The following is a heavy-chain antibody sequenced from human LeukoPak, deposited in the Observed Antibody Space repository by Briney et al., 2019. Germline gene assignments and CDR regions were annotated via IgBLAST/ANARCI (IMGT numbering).Heavy chain of an antibody. CDR1: GYTFTSYG. Sequence: GASVKVSCKASGYTFTSYGISWVRQAPGQGRKWMGWISAYNGNTNYAQKLQGRVTMTTDTSTSTAYMELRSLRSDDTAVYYCARNRNRYYYYYMDVWGKGTTVTVSS. J-gene: IGHJ6*03. V-gene: IGHV1-18*01. D-gene: IGHD1-14*01. CDR2: ISAYNGNT. CDR3: ARNRNRYYYYYMDV.